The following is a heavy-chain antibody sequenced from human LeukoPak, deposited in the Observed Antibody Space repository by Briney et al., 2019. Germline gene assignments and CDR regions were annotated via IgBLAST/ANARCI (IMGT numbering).Heavy chain of an antibody. CDR2: ISAYNGNT. CDR1: GYTFTSYG. D-gene: IGHD1-26*01. CDR3: ARDRTTIYYYYYMDV. V-gene: IGHV1-18*01. Sequence: ASVKVSCTASGYTFTSYGISWVRQAPGQGLEWMGWISAYNGNTNYAQKLQGRVTMTTDTSTSTAYMELRSLRSDDTAVYYCARDRTTIYYYYYMDVWGKGTTVTVSS. J-gene: IGHJ6*03.